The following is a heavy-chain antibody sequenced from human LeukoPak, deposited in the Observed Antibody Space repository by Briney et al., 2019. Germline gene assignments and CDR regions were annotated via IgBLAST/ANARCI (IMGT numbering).Heavy chain of an antibody. Sequence: GRSLRLSCAASGFTFSSYAMHWVRQAPGKGLEWVAVISYDGSNKYYADSVKGRFTISRDNSKNTLYLQMNSLRAGDTAVYYCATLAAAGTRNYFDYWGQGTLVTVSS. V-gene: IGHV3-30-3*01. CDR3: ATLAAAGTRNYFDY. CDR1: GFTFSSYA. D-gene: IGHD6-13*01. CDR2: ISYDGSNK. J-gene: IGHJ4*02.